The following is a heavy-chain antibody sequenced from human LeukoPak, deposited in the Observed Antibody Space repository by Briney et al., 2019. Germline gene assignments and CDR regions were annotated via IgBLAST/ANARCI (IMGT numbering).Heavy chain of an antibody. D-gene: IGHD1-26*01. V-gene: IGHV1-46*01. CDR1: GYTFTNYY. J-gene: IGHJ5*02. Sequence: ASVKVSCKASGYTFTNYYIHWVRQAPGQGLECMGIINPSGGSTSYAQKFQGRVTMTRDMSTSTVYMELSSLRCEGTAVYYWARGGVGATTYVWFDPWGQGTLVTVSS. CDR2: INPSGGST. CDR3: ARGGVGATTYVWFDP.